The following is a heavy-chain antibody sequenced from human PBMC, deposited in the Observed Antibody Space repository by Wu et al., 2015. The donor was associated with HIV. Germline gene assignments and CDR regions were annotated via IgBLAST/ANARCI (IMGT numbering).Heavy chain of an antibody. Sequence: QLLQSGAEVKKPGTSVKVSCKASGFIFSTSAIQWVRQVRGQRLEWIGWIDVGSGNTNNAQKFQNRVTIDWDTSAATAHMELSSLTSDDTALYFCGAHYSEGIWWGVMDFWGQGTLITVSS. CDR1: GFIFSTSA. CDR3: GAHYSEGIWWGVMDF. D-gene: IGHD3-16*01. V-gene: IGHV1-58*02. CDR2: IDVGSGNT. J-gene: IGHJ4*02.